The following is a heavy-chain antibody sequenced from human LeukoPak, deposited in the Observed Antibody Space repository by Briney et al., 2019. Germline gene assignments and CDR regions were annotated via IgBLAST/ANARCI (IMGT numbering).Heavy chain of an antibody. CDR2: INHSGST. Sequence: PSETLSLTCAVYGGSFSGYYWSWIRQPPGKGLEWIGEINHSGSTNYNPSLKSRVTISVDTSKNQFSLKLTSVTAADTAVYYCARANWNYVEYWGQGTLVTVSS. CDR1: GGSFSGYY. V-gene: IGHV4-34*01. J-gene: IGHJ4*02. CDR3: ARANWNYVEY. D-gene: IGHD1-20*01.